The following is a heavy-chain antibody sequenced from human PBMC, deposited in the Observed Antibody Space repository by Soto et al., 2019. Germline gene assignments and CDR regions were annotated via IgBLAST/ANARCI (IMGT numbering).Heavy chain of an antibody. D-gene: IGHD3-22*01. CDR2: ISSSSSTI. Sequence: EVQLVESGGGLVQPGGSLRLSCEASGFTFSSYSMKWVRQAPGKGLEWVSYISSSSSTIYYADSVKGRFTSSRDNAKNSLYLQMNSLRAEDTAVYYCERDRHYDSRGMGYWGQGTLVTVSS. J-gene: IGHJ4*02. CDR3: ERDRHYDSRGMGY. CDR1: GFTFSSYS. V-gene: IGHV3-48*01.